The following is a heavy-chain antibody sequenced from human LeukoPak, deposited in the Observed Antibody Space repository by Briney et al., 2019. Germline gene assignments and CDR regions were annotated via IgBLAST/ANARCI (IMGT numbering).Heavy chain of an antibody. CDR3: ARDYRPDGYNDLDY. V-gene: IGHV3-23*01. D-gene: IGHD5-24*01. CDR1: GFTFSTYT. CDR2: IVGSNGKT. J-gene: IGHJ4*02. Sequence: GGSLRLSCAASGFTFSTYTMHWVRQAPGKGLDWVSGIVGSNGKTYYADSVKGRFTISRDNSKNTLYLQMNSLRAEDTAVYFCARDYRPDGYNDLDYWGQGTQVTVSS.